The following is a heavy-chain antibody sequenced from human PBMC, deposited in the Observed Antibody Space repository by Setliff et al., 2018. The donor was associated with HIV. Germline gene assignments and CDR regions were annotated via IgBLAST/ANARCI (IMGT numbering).Heavy chain of an antibody. CDR3: ARGVNFDY. CDR2: IYIYNSGST. Sequence: SETLSLTCSVSGGSFSGYYWSWIRQPPGKGLEWIGYIYIYNSGSTNYNPSLTSRVTISAHTSTNQFSLKHTSVTAADTAIYYCARGVNFDYWGQGTQVTVSS. V-gene: IGHV4-59*01. J-gene: IGHJ4*02. D-gene: IGHD3-3*01. CDR1: GGSFSGYY.